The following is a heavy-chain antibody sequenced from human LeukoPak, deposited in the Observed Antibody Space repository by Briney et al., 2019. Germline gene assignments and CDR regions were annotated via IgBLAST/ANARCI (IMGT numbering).Heavy chain of an antibody. V-gene: IGHV4-59*11. CDR2: IYYVGSS. Sequence: PSETLSLTCTVPVGSISSHYWSCIRQPPGKGREWRGYIYYVGSSNYKPSLKRRVTLSVDTSKNQWSLKLSSVTASDTAVYYCGSLSSGWYLYFDYWGQGTLVTVSS. D-gene: IGHD6-19*01. CDR1: VGSISSHY. J-gene: IGHJ4*02. CDR3: GSLSSGWYLYFDY.